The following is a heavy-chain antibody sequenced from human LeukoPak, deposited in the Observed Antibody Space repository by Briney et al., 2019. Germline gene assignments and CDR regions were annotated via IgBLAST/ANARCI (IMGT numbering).Heavy chain of an antibody. CDR1: GFTFSSYV. V-gene: IGHV3-74*01. D-gene: IGHD6-13*01. Sequence: GGSLRLSCETAGFTFSSYVMHWVRRTPGKGLVWVSRISHDGIISYADSVKGRFTISRDNSKNTLYLQMNSLRAEDTAVYYCAKSSSSWSKPGEYFQHWGQVTLVTVSS. CDR3: AKSSSSWSKPGEYFQH. CDR2: ISHDGII. J-gene: IGHJ1*01.